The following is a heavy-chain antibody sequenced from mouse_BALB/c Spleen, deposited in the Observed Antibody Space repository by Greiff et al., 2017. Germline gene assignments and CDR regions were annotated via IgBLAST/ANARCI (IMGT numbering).Heavy chain of an antibody. J-gene: IGHJ2*01. CDR1: GFTFSSFG. D-gene: IGHD2-1*01. Sequence: EVNLVESGGGLVQPGGSRKLSCAASGFTFSSFGMHWVRQAPEKGLEWVAYISSGSSTIYYADTVKGRFTISRDNPKNTLFLQMTSLRSEDTAMYYCARSYGNYVDYWGQGTTLTVSS. V-gene: IGHV5-17*02. CDR3: ARSYGNYVDY. CDR2: ISSGSSTI.